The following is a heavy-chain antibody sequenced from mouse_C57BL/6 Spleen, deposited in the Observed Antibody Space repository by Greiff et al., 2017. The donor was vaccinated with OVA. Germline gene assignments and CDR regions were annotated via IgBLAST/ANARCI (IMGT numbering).Heavy chain of an antibody. Sequence: EVKLQESGPGLVKPSQSLSLTCSVTGYSITSGYYWNWIRQFPGNKLEWMGYISYDGSNNYNPSLKNRISITRDTSKNQFFLKLNSVTTEDTATYYCARAAQATFAMDYWGQGTSVTVSS. CDR1: GYSITSGYY. D-gene: IGHD3-2*02. J-gene: IGHJ4*01. V-gene: IGHV3-6*01. CDR2: ISYDGSN. CDR3: ARAAQATFAMDY.